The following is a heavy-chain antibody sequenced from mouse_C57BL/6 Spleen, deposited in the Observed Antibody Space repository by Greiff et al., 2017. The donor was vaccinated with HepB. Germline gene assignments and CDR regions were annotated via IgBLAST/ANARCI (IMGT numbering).Heavy chain of an antibody. V-gene: IGHV5-16*01. D-gene: IGHD2-10*01. CDR1: GFTFSDYY. CDR2: INYDGSST. J-gene: IGHJ4*01. Sequence: EVMLVESEGGLVQPGSSMKLSCTASGFTFSDYYMDWVRQVPEKGLEWVANINYDGSSTYYLDSLKSRFIISRDNAKNILYLQMSSLKSEDTTTYYCARASLPAMDYWGQGTSVTVSS. CDR3: ARASLPAMDY.